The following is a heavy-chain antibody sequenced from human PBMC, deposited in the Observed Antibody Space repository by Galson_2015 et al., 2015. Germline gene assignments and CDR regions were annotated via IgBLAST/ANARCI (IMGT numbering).Heavy chain of an antibody. CDR3: AKERTERAAVADDL. V-gene: IGHV3-30*18. CDR1: GFTFRSYG. J-gene: IGHJ5*02. CDR2: ISYTGRTQ. D-gene: IGHD6-19*01. Sequence: SLRLSCAASGFTFRSYGMHWVRQAPGKGLEWVAVISYTGRTQHYIDSVKGRFTVYRDNSQNVLYLQMNSLTTEDTAVYYCAKERTERAAVADDLGGQGSLVTVSS.